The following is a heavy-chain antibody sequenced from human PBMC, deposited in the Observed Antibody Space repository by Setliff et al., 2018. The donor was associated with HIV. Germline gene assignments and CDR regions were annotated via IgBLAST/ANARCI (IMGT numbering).Heavy chain of an antibody. J-gene: IGHJ5*02. Sequence: PGGSLSLSCEASGFTFSDFWMHWVRQAPGKGLEWVASISPDGSRNYCVGSVKSRFTASRDNAKSSLYLQMNSLRAEDTAVYYCARVHLTTNAVYGVVSNWFDPWGQGALVTVSS. D-gene: IGHD3-3*01. V-gene: IGHV3-7*03. CDR1: GFTFSDFW. CDR2: ISPDGSRN. CDR3: ARVHLTTNAVYGVVSNWFDP.